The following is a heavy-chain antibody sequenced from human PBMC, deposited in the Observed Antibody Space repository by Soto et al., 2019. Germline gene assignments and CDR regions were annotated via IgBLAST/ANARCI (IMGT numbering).Heavy chain of an antibody. CDR3: ARALPVAKGGFDP. D-gene: IGHD2-2*01. J-gene: IGHJ5*02. Sequence: EVQLVETGGGLIQPGGSVRLSCAASGFTVSNTYMTWVRQPPGKGLECVSVIYTAGGTNYADSVKGRFIISRDNSKNTLYLQMNSMRAEDTAEYYCARALPVAKGGFDPWGQGTLVTVSS. CDR1: GFTVSNTY. V-gene: IGHV3-53*02. CDR2: IYTAGGT.